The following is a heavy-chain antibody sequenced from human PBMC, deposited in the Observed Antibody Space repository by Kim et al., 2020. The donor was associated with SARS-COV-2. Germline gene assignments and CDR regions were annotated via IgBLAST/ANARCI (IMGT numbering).Heavy chain of an antibody. CDR2: IKSKTDGGTT. CDR3: TTEGRDDYGGNSPEYYYYYGMDV. Sequence: GGSLRLSCAASGFTFSNAWMSWVRQAPGKGLEWVGRIKSKTDGGTTDYAAPVKGRFTISRDDSKNTLYLQMNSLKTEDTAVYYCTTEGRDDYGGNSPEYYYYYGMDVWGQGTTVTVSS. J-gene: IGHJ6*02. V-gene: IGHV3-15*01. D-gene: IGHD4-17*01. CDR1: GFTFSNAW.